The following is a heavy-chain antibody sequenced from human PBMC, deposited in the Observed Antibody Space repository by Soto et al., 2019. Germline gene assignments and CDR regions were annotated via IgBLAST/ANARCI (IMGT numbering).Heavy chain of an antibody. D-gene: IGHD6-13*01. V-gene: IGHV4-31*03. Sequence: SETLSLTCTVSGGSISSGGYYWSWIRQHPGKGLEWIGYIYYSGSTYYNPSLKSRVTISVDTSKNQFSLRLSSVTAADTAVYYCARTIAAAGTVFFGYWGQGTLVIVSS. J-gene: IGHJ4*02. CDR2: IYYSGST. CDR1: GGSISSGGYY. CDR3: ARTIAAAGTVFFGY.